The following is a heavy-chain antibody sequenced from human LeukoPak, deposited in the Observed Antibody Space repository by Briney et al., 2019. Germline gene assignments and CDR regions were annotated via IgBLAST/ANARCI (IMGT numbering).Heavy chain of an antibody. CDR3: AAEGPAGPFDY. V-gene: IGHV4-34*01. CDR2: INHSGST. CDR1: GGSFSGYY. Sequence: TSETLSLTCAVYGGSFSGYYWSWIRQPPGKGLEWIGEINHSGSTNYNPSLKSRVTISVDTSKNQFSLKLSSVTAADTAVYYCAAEGPAGPFDYWGQGTLVTVSS. D-gene: IGHD3-10*01. J-gene: IGHJ4*02.